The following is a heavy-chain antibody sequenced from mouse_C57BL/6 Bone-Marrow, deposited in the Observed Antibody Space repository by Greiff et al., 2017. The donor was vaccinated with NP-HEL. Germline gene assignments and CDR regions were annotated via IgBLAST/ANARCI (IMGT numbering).Heavy chain of an antibody. V-gene: IGHV1-18*01. CDR3: ATLYDGYSSY. J-gene: IGHJ3*01. CDR1: GYTFTDYN. D-gene: IGHD2-3*01. CDR2: INPNNGGT. Sequence: EVQLQQSGPELVKPGASVKIPCKASGYTFTDYNMDWVKQSHGKSLEWIGDINPNNGGTIYNQKFKGKATLTVDKSSSTAYMELRSLTSEDTAVYYCATLYDGYSSYWGQGTLVTVSA.